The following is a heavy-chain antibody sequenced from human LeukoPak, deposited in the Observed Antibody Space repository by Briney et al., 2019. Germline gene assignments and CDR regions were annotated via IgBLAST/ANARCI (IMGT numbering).Heavy chain of an antibody. D-gene: IGHD2-2*01. J-gene: IGHJ6*02. CDR1: GFTFSSYW. V-gene: IGHV3-7*01. CDR3: ARDGCGSTSCDRYYYYGMDV. Sequence: GGSLRLSCAASGFTFSSYWMSWVRQAPGKGLEWVANIKQDGSEKYYVDSVKGRFTISRDNAKNSLYLQMNSLRAEDTAVYYCARDGCGSTSCDRYYYYGMDVWGQGTTVTVSS. CDR2: IKQDGSEK.